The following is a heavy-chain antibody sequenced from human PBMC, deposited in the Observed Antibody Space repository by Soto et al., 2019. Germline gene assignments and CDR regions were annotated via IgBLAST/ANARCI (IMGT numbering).Heavy chain of an antibody. CDR1: GYSFTSYA. D-gene: IGHD5-18*01. V-gene: IGHV1-3*04. J-gene: IGHJ4*02. Sequence: QVQLVQSGTEEKKPGASVKVSCKTSGYSFTSYAVHWVRQAPGQRLEWMEWINIGNGNTKYSQKFQGRFTITSDTSASTAYMELSSLRSEDTAVYYCARLRVAAYSYGYGFDYWGPGTLVTVSS. CDR3: ARLRVAAYSYGYGFDY. CDR2: INIGNGNT.